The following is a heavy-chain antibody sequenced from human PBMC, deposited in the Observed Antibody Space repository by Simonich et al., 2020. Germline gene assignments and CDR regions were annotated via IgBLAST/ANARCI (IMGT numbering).Heavy chain of an antibody. CDR2: INPTSGGT. CDR1: GYTFTGYN. V-gene: IGHV1-2*02. J-gene: IGHJ3*02. Sequence: QVQLVQSGAEVKKPGASVKVSCKASGYTFTGYNMHWVRQAPGQGLEWMGWINPTSGGTNNAQKFQGRATMTRDTSISTAYMELSRLRSDDTAVYYCARARLYSSSHAFDIWGQGTMVTVSS. CDR3: ARARLYSSSHAFDI. D-gene: IGHD6-6*01.